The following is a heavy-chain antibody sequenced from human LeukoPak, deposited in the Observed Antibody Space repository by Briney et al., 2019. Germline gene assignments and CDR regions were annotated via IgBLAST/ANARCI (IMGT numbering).Heavy chain of an antibody. CDR3: ARGTLGRPLTAMVTLIFDY. D-gene: IGHD5-18*01. J-gene: IGHJ4*02. CDR2: MNPNSGNT. CDR1: GYTFTSYD. V-gene: IGHV1-8*01. Sequence: ASVKVSCKASGYTFTSYDINWVRQATGQGLEWMGWMNPNSGNTGYAQKFQGRVTMTRNTSISTAYMELSSLRSEDTAVYYCARGTLGRPLTAMVTLIFDYWGQGTLVTVSS.